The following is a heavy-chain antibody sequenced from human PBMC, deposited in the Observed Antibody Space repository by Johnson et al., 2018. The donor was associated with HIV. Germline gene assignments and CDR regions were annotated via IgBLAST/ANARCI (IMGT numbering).Heavy chain of an antibody. CDR2: IRSNGGST. CDR3: ARGGGLTDSYYNFRSGPIDAFDI. V-gene: IGHV3-64*01. D-gene: IGHD3-3*01. J-gene: IGHJ3*02. Sequence: VQLVESGGGLVQPGGSLRLSCAASGFTFSSYDMHWVRQAPGQGLEYVSAIRSNGGSTYYANSVKGRFTISQDNSKNTLYLQMGSLRAEDMAVYYCARGGGLTDSYYNFRSGPIDAFDIWGQGTMVTVSS. CDR1: GFTFSSYD.